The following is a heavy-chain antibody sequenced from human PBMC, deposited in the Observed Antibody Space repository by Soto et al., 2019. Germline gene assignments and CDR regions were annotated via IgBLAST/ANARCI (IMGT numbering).Heavy chain of an antibody. Sequence: QVQLVESGGGVVQPGTSLRLSCAASGFTFSSFGMHWVRQAPGKGLEWVGSISYDGSNKNYTDSVKGRFTISRDNSKSTLYLLMNSLRLEDTAVYFCARDTSTGWYFWDQGTLVTVSA. D-gene: IGHD6-19*01. CDR3: ARDTSTGWYF. CDR1: GFTFSSFG. V-gene: IGHV3-30*03. J-gene: IGHJ4*02. CDR2: ISYDGSNK.